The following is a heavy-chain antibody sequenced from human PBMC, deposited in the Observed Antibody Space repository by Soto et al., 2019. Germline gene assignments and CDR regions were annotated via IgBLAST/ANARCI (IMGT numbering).Heavy chain of an antibody. CDR3: VRQPGGVATPGDDY. CDR1: GYPFSAFD. V-gene: IGHV1-8*01. J-gene: IGHJ4*02. D-gene: IGHD2-15*01. Sequence: QVQLVQSGAEVKKPGASVKVSCEASGYPFSAFDINWVRQAGGQGLEWMGWMNPDSGDTAFAQRFQDRITMTRSTSISTADMEPIRLTSDDTAVYFCVRQPGGVATPGDDYWGQGTPVTVSS. CDR2: MNPDSGDT.